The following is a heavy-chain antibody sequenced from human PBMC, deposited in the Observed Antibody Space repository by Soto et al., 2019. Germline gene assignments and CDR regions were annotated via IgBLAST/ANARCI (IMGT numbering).Heavy chain of an antibody. CDR2: MNPNSGNT. D-gene: IGHD2-15*01. V-gene: IGHV1-8*01. J-gene: IGHJ6*02. Sequence: ASVKVYCKTSGYTFSSYDINWVRQAPGQGLEWMGWMNPNSGNTGYAQKFQGRVTMTRNTSISTAYMDLISLRSEDTALYYCAKAGRHCSGRNCNSGDDGMDVWGQGTTVTVSS. CDR3: AKAGRHCSGRNCNSGDDGMDV. CDR1: GYTFSSYD.